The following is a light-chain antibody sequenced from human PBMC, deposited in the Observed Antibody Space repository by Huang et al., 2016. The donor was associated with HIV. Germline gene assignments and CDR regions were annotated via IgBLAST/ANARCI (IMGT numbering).Light chain of an antibody. Sequence: EIVLTQSPAPQSLSPGERATLSCRASQSVSSYLAWYQQKPGQAPRLLIYDASNRATGIPARFSGSGSGTDFTLTISNLQSEDFAVYYCQQRSAWPLTFGGGTKVEI. J-gene: IGKJ4*01. CDR3: QQRSAWPLT. CDR2: DAS. V-gene: IGKV3-11*01. CDR1: QSVSSY.